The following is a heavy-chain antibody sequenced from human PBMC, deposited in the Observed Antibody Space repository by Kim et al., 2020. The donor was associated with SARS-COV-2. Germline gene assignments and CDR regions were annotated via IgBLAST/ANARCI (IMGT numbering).Heavy chain of an antibody. J-gene: IGHJ6*02. Sequence: GGSLRLSCAASGFTFSSYAMSWVRQAPGKGLEWVSAISGSGGSTYYADSVKGRFTISRDNSKNTLYLQMNSLRAEDTAVYYCAKESIAAHGGYYYYGMDVGGQGTTVTVSS. CDR1: GFTFSSYA. CDR2: ISGSGGST. D-gene: IGHD6-6*01. CDR3: AKESIAAHGGYYYYGMDV. V-gene: IGHV3-23*01.